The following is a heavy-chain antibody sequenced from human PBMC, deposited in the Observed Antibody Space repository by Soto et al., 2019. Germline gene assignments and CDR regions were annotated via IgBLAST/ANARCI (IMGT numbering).Heavy chain of an antibody. D-gene: IGHD3-9*01. CDR3: ARVPMYYDILAGYSDYYYYGMDV. Sequence: SETLSLTCTVSGGSISSYYWSWIRQPPGKGLEWIGYIYYSGSTNYNPSLKSRVTISVDTSKNQFSLKLSSVTAADTAVYYCARVPMYYDILAGYSDYYYYGMDVWGQGTTVTVSS. J-gene: IGHJ6*02. CDR2: IYYSGST. CDR1: GGSISSYY. V-gene: IGHV4-59*08.